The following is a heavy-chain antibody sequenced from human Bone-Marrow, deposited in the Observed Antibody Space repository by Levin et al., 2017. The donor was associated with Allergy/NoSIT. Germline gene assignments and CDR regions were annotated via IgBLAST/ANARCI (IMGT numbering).Heavy chain of an antibody. CDR2: IKSKTDGGTT. Sequence: GESLKISCAASGFTFSNAWMSWVRQAPGKGLEWVGRIKSKTDGGTTDYAAPVKGRFTISRDDSKNTLYLQMNSLKTEDTAVYYCTTDGIAVAGTYTDYWGQGTLVTVSS. CDR3: TTDGIAVAGTYTDY. J-gene: IGHJ4*02. V-gene: IGHV3-15*01. CDR1: GFTFSNAW. D-gene: IGHD6-19*01.